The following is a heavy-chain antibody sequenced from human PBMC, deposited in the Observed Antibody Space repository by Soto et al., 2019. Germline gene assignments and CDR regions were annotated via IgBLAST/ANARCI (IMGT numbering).Heavy chain of an antibody. J-gene: IGHJ5*02. Sequence: SETLSLTCSVSGISISRGGYYWSRIRPHPGKGLEWIGYIYYSGSTFYNPYLKSRVTISVDTSKNQFSLKLSSVTAADTAVYSCARDLIAAAGTSGQLWFDPWGQGTLVTVSS. V-gene: IGHV4-31*03. CDR3: ARDLIAAAGTSGQLWFDP. D-gene: IGHD6-13*01. CDR1: GISISRGGYY. CDR2: IYYSGST.